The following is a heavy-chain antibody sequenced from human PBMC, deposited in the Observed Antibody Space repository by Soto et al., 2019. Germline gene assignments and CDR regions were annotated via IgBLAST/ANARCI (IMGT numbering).Heavy chain of an antibody. CDR3: ARDPSTTGYHGLGV. CDR1: GFTVKNYQ. J-gene: IGHJ6*02. V-gene: IGHV3-53*01. CDR2: IYSGGVT. Sequence: GGSLRLSCAASGFTVKNYQMNWVRQAPGKGLEWVSVIYSGGVTYYPDSVKGRFTTIRDTSKNTVYLQMNSLRADDTAMYYCARDPSTTGYHGLGVWGQGTTVTVSS.